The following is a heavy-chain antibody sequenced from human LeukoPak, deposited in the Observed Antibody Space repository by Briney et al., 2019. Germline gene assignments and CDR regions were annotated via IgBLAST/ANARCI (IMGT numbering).Heavy chain of an antibody. V-gene: IGHV4-59*01. CDR2: IYYSGST. CDR1: GVPISRYY. J-gene: IGHJ4*02. CDR3: SSIGAATNRLNY. D-gene: IGHD1-26*01. Sequence: SQTLSLTCTVSGVPISRYYWSWVRQPPGKGLEWVGYIYYSGSTNYNPSLKSRVTISVEPFNNQFPLKLSSIAAADTAIYYRSSIGAATNRLNYCGQGTLVTVSS.